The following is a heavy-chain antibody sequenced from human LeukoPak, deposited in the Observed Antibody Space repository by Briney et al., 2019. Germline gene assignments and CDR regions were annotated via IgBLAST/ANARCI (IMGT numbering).Heavy chain of an antibody. CDR3: ARGKSSVWPVGLCMDV. D-gene: IGHD6-19*01. J-gene: IGHJ6*02. V-gene: IGHV1-46*01. CDR1: GYTFTSYY. CDR2: INPSAGTT. Sequence: GASVKVSCKASGYTFTSYYMHWVRQAPGQGLEWMGLINPSAGTTTYAQKFQGRVTVTRDTSTNTVYMDLSSLKSEDTAVYYCARGKSSVWPVGLCMDVWGQGTTVTVSS.